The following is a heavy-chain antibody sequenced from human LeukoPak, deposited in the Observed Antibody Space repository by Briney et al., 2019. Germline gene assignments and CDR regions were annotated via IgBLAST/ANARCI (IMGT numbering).Heavy chain of an antibody. CDR1: GFTFRSSW. Sequence: GGSLRLSCAASGFTFRSSWMHWVRQVPGRGLVWVSRINSDGTLITNADSVKGRFTISRDNAKNMLYLQMNSLRVEDTAVYYCVRDIGGDWSQGTLVTVSS. V-gene: IGHV3-74*01. CDR2: INSDGTLI. D-gene: IGHD1-26*01. CDR3: VRDIGGD. J-gene: IGHJ4*02.